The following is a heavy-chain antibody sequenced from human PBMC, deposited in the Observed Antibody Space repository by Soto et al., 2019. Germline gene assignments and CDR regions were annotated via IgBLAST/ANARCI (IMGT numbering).Heavy chain of an antibody. D-gene: IGHD6-19*01. CDR2: IYYRGST. CDR3: APNSVAGYGMDV. J-gene: IGHJ6*02. V-gene: IGHV4-39*01. CDR1: GGSISSTSYY. Sequence: SETLSLTCTVSGGSISSTSYYWGWIRQPPGKGLEWIGSIYYRGSTYYNPSLKSRVTIFVDTSKNQFSLKLSSVTAADTAVYYCAPNSVAGYGMDVWGQGTTVTVSS.